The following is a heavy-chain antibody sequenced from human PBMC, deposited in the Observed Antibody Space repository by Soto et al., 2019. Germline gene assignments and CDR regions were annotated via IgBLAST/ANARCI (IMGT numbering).Heavy chain of an antibody. CDR2: ISYDGSNK. D-gene: IGHD6-13*01. CDR1: GFTFSSYG. CDR3: AKSIAAASLGMDV. Sequence: GGSLRLSCADSGFTFSSYGMHWVRQAPGKGLGWVAVISYDGSNKYYADSVKGRFTISRDNSKNTLYLQMNSLRAEDTAVYYCAKSIAAASLGMDVWGQGTTVTVSS. J-gene: IGHJ6*02. V-gene: IGHV3-30*18.